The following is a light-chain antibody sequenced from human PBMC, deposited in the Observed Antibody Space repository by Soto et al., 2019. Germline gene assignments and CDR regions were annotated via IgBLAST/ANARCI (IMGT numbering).Light chain of an antibody. CDR2: GAF. J-gene: IGKJ5*01. CDR1: PSVTNF. CDR3: QQRNIWPPVT. Sequence: EIVLTPSPATLSLSPGARATLSCRASPSVTNFLAWYQQKPGQAPRLLIYGAFNRATGIPARFSGSGSGTDFTLTISSLEPEDSAIYYCQQRNIWPPVTFGQGTRLEN. V-gene: IGKV3-11*01.